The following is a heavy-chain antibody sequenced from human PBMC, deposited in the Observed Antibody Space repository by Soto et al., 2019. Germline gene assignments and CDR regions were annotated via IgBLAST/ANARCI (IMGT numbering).Heavy chain of an antibody. CDR1: GGSMRGYS. J-gene: IGHJ6*02. D-gene: IGHD3-3*01. Sequence: SETLSLTCKVSGGSMRGYSWSWTRQTPGEGLEWIGYVSHSGRTDYSPSLKNRVTISLDMSKNHFALHVNSVDPADTAVYYSARVAMENYHDMWSGSTSSALDVWGQGTTVTVSS. CDR3: ARVAMENYHDMWSGSTSSALDV. V-gene: IGHV4-59*13. CDR2: VSHSGRT.